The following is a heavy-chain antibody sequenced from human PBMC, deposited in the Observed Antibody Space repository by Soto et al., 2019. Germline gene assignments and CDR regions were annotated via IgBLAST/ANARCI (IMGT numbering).Heavy chain of an antibody. D-gene: IGHD2-15*01. CDR1: GYTFTSYY. V-gene: IGHV1-46*01. CDR2: INPSGGST. Sequence: ASVKVSCKASGYTFTSYYMHWVRQAPGQGLEWMGIINPSGGSTSYAQKFQGRVTMTRDTSTSTVYMELSSLRSDDTAVYYCARAYYCSDGSCYSPDWGQGTLVTVSS. J-gene: IGHJ4*02. CDR3: ARAYYCSDGSCYSPD.